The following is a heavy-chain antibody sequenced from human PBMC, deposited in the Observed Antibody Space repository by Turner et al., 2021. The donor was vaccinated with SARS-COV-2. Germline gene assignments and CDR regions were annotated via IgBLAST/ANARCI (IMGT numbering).Heavy chain of an antibody. Sequence: QVQLVESGGGVVQPGRSLRLSCAASGFTFSTYAMHWVRQAPGKGLEGVAVISYDGSNKYYADSVKGRFTISRDNSKNTLYLQMNSLRAEDTAVYYCARAGWDLLPFDAFDIWGQGTMVTISS. J-gene: IGHJ3*02. CDR3: ARAGWDLLPFDAFDI. D-gene: IGHD1-26*01. V-gene: IGHV3-30-3*01. CDR1: GFTFSTYA. CDR2: ISYDGSNK.